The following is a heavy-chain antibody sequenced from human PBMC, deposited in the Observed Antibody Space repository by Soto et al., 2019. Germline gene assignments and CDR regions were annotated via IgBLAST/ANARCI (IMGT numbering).Heavy chain of an antibody. CDR3: ARDLENTVTTGQKGDYYYYYGMDV. Sequence: QVQLVQSGAEVKKPGSSVKVSCKASGGTFSSYAISWVRQAPGQGLEWMGGIIPIFGTANYAQKFQGRVTITADESTSTAYMELSSLRSEDTAVYYCARDLENTVTTGQKGDYYYYYGMDVWGQGTTVTVSS. J-gene: IGHJ6*02. V-gene: IGHV1-69*01. D-gene: IGHD4-4*01. CDR2: IIPIFGTA. CDR1: GGTFSSYA.